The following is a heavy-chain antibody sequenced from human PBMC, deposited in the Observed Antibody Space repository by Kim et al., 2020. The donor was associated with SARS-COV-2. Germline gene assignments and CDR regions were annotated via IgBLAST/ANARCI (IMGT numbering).Heavy chain of an antibody. J-gene: IGHJ3*02. CDR2: T. Sequence: TNYNPSLKSRVTISVDTSKNQFSLKLSSVTAADTAVYYCARIGATRAFDIWGQGTMVTVSS. V-gene: IGHV4-34*01. CDR3: ARIGATRAFDI. D-gene: IGHD1-26*01.